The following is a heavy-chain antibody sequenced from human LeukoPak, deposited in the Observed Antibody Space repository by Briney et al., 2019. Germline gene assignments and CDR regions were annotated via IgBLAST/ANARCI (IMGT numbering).Heavy chain of an antibody. CDR3: ARDLYYYDSSGYSLNYGMDV. J-gene: IGHJ6*02. V-gene: IGHV1-69*04. D-gene: IGHD3-22*01. CDR1: GGTFSSYT. CDR2: IIPILGIA. Sequence: SVKVPCKASGGTFSSYTISWVRQAPGQGLEWMGRIIPILGIANYAQKFQGRVTITADKSTSTAYMELSSLRSEDTAVYYCARDLYYYDSSGYSLNYGMDVWGQGTTVTVSS.